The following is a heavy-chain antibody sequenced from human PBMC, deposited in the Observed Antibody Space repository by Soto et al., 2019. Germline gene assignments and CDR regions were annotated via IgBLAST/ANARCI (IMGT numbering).Heavy chain of an antibody. CDR2: IIPIFGTT. CDR3: VMANDVFDY. J-gene: IGHJ4*02. V-gene: IGHV1-69*01. CDR1: GGTFNNYA. Sequence: QVQLVQSGAEVKKPGSSVKVSCKASGGTFNNYAFIWVRQAPGQGLQWMGGIIPIFGTTKYAQKFLGRVTITADDSTSTVYLDLSSLRPEDTAVYSCVMANDVFDYWGQGTLVTVSS. D-gene: IGHD1-1*01.